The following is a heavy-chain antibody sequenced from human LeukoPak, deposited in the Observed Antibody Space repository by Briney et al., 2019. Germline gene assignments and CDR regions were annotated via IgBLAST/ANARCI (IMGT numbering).Heavy chain of an antibody. Sequence: GGSLRLSCAASGLTFPRHAFAWVRQAPGRGLQWVSCISGSGRDTFYSDSVKGRFTISRDNSKNTHYLQMSSLTAEDTAVYYCAKWGDFWTGLNNWYFELWGRGTLVTVSS. CDR1: GLTFPRHA. CDR3: AKWGDFWTGLNNWYFEL. V-gene: IGHV3-23*01. J-gene: IGHJ2*01. D-gene: IGHD3/OR15-3a*01. CDR2: ISGSGRDT.